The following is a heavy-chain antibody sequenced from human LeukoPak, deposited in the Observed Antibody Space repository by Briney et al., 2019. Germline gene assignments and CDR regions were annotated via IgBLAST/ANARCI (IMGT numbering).Heavy chain of an antibody. CDR3: ASLYSGSYYPLDY. J-gene: IGHJ4*02. V-gene: IGHV1-69*13. D-gene: IGHD1-26*01. Sequence: ASVKVSCKASGDTFSSYAISWVRQAPGQGLEWMGGIIPIFGTANYAQKFQGRVTITADESTSTAYMELSSLRSEDTAVYYCASLYSGSYYPLDYWGQGTLVTVSS. CDR1: GDTFSSYA. CDR2: IIPIFGTA.